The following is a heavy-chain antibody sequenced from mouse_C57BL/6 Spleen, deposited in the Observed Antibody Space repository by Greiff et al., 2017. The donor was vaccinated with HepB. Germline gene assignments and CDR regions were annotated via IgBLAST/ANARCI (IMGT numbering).Heavy chain of an antibody. J-gene: IGHJ4*01. D-gene: IGHD4-1*01. CDR3: TRRGLGYAMDY. Sequence: VHLVESGAELVRPGASVTLSCKASGYTFTDYEMHWVKQTPVHGLEWIGAIDPETGGTAYNQKFKGKAILTADKSSSTAYMELRSLTSEDSAVYYCTRRGLGYAMDYWGQGTSVTVSS. V-gene: IGHV1-15*01. CDR1: GYTFTDYE. CDR2: IDPETGGT.